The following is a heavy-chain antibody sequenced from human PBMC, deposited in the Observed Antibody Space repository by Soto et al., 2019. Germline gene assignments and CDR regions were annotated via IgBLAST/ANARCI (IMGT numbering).Heavy chain of an antibody. J-gene: IGHJ6*02. V-gene: IGHV5-51*01. CDR1: GYSFTSYW. D-gene: IGHD4-17*01. CDR3: ASLPTVVTPGVLNYYYYGMDV. Sequence: GESLKISCKGSGYSFTSYWIGWVRQMPGKGLEWMGIIYPGDSDTRYSPSFQGQVTISADKSISTAYLQWSSLKASDTAMYYCASLPTVVTPGVLNYYYYGMDVWGQGTTVTVSS. CDR2: IYPGDSDT.